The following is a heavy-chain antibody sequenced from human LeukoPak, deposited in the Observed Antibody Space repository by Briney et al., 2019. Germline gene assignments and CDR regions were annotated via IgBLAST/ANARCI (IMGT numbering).Heavy chain of an antibody. V-gene: IGHV4-34*01. Sequence: SETLSLTCTVSGGSISSYYWSWIRQPPGKGLEWIGEINHSGSTNYNPSLKSRVTISVDTSKDQFSLKLSSVTAADTAVYYCARGISSSSSFDYWGQGTLVTVSS. CDR3: ARGISSSSSFDY. CDR1: GGSISSYY. CDR2: INHSGST. J-gene: IGHJ4*02. D-gene: IGHD6-13*01.